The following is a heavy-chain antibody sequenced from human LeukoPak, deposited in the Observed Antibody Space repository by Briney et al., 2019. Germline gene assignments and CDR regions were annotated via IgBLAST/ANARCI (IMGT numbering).Heavy chain of an antibody. V-gene: IGHV4-39*07. D-gene: IGHD3-22*01. Sequence: HSETLSLTCTVPGGSISSSSYYWGWIRQPPGKGLEWTGSIYYSGSTYYNPSLKSRVTISVDTSKNQFSLKLSSVTAADTAVYYCARETAPGRITMIVVPRRWFDPWGQGTLVTVSS. J-gene: IGHJ5*02. CDR1: GGSISSSSYY. CDR2: IYYSGST. CDR3: ARETAPGRITMIVVPRRWFDP.